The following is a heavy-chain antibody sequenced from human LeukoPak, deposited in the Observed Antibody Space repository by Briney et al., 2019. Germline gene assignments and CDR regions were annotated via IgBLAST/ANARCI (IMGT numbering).Heavy chain of an antibody. V-gene: IGHV3-48*02. Sequence: GGSLRLSCAASGFTFSSYSMNWVRQAPGKGLEWVSYISSSSSTIYYADSVKGRFTISRDNAKNSLYLQMSSLRDEDTAVYYCARSMSGWGTALFDYWGQGTLVTVSS. J-gene: IGHJ4*02. D-gene: IGHD3-16*01. CDR1: GFTFSSYS. CDR3: ARSMSGWGTALFDY. CDR2: ISSSSSTI.